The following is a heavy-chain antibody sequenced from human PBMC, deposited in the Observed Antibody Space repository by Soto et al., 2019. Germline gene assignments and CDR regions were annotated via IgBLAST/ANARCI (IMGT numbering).Heavy chain of an antibody. Sequence: GGSVKLCFKSLRGPFSRYAVSSARQAPGQGLEWMGGIIPIFGTANYAQRFQGRVTITADKSTSTAYMELSRLRSEDTALDYCARDKATNWFDPWGQGTMVTVSS. V-gene: IGHV1-69*06. J-gene: IGHJ5*02. CDR2: IIPIFGTA. D-gene: IGHD1-26*01. CDR1: RGPFSRYA. CDR3: ARDKATNWFDP.